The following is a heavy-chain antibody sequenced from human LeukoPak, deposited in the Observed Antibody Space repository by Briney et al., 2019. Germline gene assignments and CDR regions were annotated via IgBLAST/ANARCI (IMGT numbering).Heavy chain of an antibody. J-gene: IGHJ4*02. V-gene: IGHV3-23*01. Sequence: GGSLRLSCAASGFNFSSYAMSWVRQAPGKGLEWVSAISGGSTYYADSVKGWFTISRDNSKNTLYLQMNSLRAEDTAVYYCAKGFRHRSHPYYFDYWGQGTLVTVSS. CDR2: ISGGST. CDR3: AKGFRHRSHPYYFDY. D-gene: IGHD2-15*01. CDR1: GFNFSSYA.